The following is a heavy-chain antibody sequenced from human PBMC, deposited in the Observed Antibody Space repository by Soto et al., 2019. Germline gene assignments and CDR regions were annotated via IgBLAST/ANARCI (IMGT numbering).Heavy chain of an antibody. V-gene: IGHV3-23*01. CDR1: GFTFSSYA. CDR3: AKRTELLLWFGELFIFDY. CDR2: ISGSGGST. J-gene: IGHJ4*02. Sequence: GGSLRLSCAASGFTFSSYAMSWVRQAPGKRLEWVSAISGSGGSTYYADSVKGRFTISRDNSKNTLYLQMNSLRAEDTAVYYCAKRTELLLWFGELFIFDYWGQGTLVTVSS. D-gene: IGHD3-10*01.